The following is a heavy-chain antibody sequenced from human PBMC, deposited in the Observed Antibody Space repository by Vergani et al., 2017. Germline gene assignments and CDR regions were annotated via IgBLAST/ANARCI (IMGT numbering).Heavy chain of an antibody. CDR1: GGSFSGYY. D-gene: IGHD2-2*01. V-gene: IGHV4-34*01. Sequence: QVQLQQWGAGLLKPSETLSLTCAVYGGSFSGYYWSWIRQAPGKGLEWIGEINHSGSTNYNPSLKSRVTITVDTSKNKFSLKLSSVTAADTAVYYCASQDCSSTSCHRELYYYGMDVWGQGTTVTVSS. J-gene: IGHJ6*02. CDR3: ASQDCSSTSCHRELYYYGMDV. CDR2: INHSGST.